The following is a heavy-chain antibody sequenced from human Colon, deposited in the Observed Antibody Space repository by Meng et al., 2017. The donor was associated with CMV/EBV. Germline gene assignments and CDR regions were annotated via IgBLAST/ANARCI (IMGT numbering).Heavy chain of an antibody. Sequence: SETLSLTCTVSGDSISTSSHYWGWVRQSPGKGLEWIGSIHSSGNTYRNPSLFSRVTMSVDTSKNQFSLNLSSVTAADTAVYYCARDTLRFLEYQFHYYGMDVWGLGTTVTVSS. V-gene: IGHV4-39*02. J-gene: IGHJ6*02. CDR3: ARDTLRFLEYQFHYYGMDV. D-gene: IGHD3-3*01. CDR2: IHSSGNT. CDR1: GDSISTSSHY.